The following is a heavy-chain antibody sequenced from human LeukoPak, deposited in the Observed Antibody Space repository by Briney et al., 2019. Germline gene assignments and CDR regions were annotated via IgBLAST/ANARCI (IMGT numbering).Heavy chain of an antibody. D-gene: IGHD2-2*02. CDR3: ARGGGYCSSTSCYTFDY. J-gene: IGHJ4*02. Sequence: PSETLSLTCTVSGGSISSYYWSWIRQPAGKGLEWIGRIYTSGSTNYNPSLKSRVTISVDTSKNQFSLKLSSVTAADTAVYYCARGGGYCSSTSCYTFDYWGQGTLVTVSS. V-gene: IGHV4-4*07. CDR1: GGSISSYY. CDR2: IYTSGST.